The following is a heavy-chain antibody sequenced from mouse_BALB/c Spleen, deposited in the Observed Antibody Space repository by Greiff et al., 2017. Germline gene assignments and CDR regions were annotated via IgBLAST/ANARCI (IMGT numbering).Heavy chain of an antibody. CDR1: GFTFSSYA. V-gene: IGHV5-9-3*01. CDR3: ARYRYDYAMDY. J-gene: IGHJ4*01. CDR2: ISSGGSYT. D-gene: IGHD2-14*01. Sequence: EVKLQESGGGLVKPGGSLKLSCAASGFTFSSYAMSWVRQTPEKRLEWVATISSGGSYTYYPDSVKGRFTISRDNAKNTLYLQMSSLRSEDTAMYYCARYRYDYAMDYWGQGTSVTVSS.